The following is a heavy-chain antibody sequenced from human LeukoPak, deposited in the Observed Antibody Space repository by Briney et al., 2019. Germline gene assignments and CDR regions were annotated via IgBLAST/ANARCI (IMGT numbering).Heavy chain of an antibody. V-gene: IGHV5-51*01. Sequence: GESLKISCKGSGYKFTNNWIGWVRQMPGKGLEWMGIIYPGDSSTRYSPSFQGQVTFSADKSIATAYLQWSSLKASDTAMYYCARQGQSFGGMDVWGEGTTVTVSS. CDR3: ARQGQSFGGMDV. CDR2: IYPGDSST. CDR1: GYKFTNNW. J-gene: IGHJ6*04. D-gene: IGHD3-16*01.